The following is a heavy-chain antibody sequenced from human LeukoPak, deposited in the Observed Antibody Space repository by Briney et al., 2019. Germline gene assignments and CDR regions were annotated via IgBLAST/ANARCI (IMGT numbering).Heavy chain of an antibody. J-gene: IGHJ6*02. V-gene: IGHV3-21*01. Sequence: GGSLRLSCAASGFTFSSYSMNWVRQAPGKGLEWVSSISSSSSYIYYADSVKGRFTISRDNAKNSLYLQMNSLRAEDTAVYYCARDGRVQSIAAAPYYYYGMDVWGQGTTVTVSS. CDR1: GFTFSSYS. CDR2: ISSSSSYI. CDR3: ARDGRVQSIAAAPYYYYGMDV. D-gene: IGHD6-13*01.